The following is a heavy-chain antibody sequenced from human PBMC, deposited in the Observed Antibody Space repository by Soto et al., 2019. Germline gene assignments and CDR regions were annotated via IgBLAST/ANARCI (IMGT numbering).Heavy chain of an antibody. V-gene: IGHV3-21*01. CDR3: ARVQLIGSARDAFDI. Sequence: GGSLRLSCAASGFTFSSYSMNWVRQAPGKGLEWVSSISSSSSSYIYYADSVKGRFTISRDNAKNSLYLQMNSLRAEDTAVYYCARVQLIGSARDAFDIWGQGTMVTVSS. J-gene: IGHJ3*02. CDR1: GFTFSSYS. CDR2: ISSSSSSYI. D-gene: IGHD6-6*01.